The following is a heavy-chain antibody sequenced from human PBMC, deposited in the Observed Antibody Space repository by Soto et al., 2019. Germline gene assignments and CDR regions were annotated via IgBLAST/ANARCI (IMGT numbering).Heavy chain of an antibody. D-gene: IGHD2-21*02. Sequence: ASVKVSCKASGYTFSSYYMNWVRQAPGQGLEWLGIINPSGGYTTYAQRFLGRVTMTSDTSTSTVHMELGSLTSEDTAVYYRARGGGIAVVTAQYDPWRHGTLVTVSS. CDR3: ARGGGIAVVTAQYDP. CDR2: INPSGGYT. J-gene: IGHJ5*02. V-gene: IGHV1-46*03. CDR1: GYTFSSYY.